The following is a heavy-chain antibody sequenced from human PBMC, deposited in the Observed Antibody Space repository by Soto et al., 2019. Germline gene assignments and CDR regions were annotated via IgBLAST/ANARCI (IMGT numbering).Heavy chain of an antibody. V-gene: IGHV4-59*01. D-gene: IGHD5-18*01. CDR2: IYYSGST. J-gene: IGHJ4*02. Sequence: SETLSLTCTVSGGSISSYYWSWIRQPPGKGLEWIGYIYYSGSTNYNPSLKSRVTISVDTSKNQFSLKLSSVTAADTAVYYCARVTYSYGYGRTYYFDYWGQGTLVTVSS. CDR3: ARVTYSYGYGRTYYFDY. CDR1: GGSISSYY.